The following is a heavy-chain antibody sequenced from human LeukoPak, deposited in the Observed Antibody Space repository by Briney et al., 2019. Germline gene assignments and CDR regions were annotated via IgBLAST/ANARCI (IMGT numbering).Heavy chain of an antibody. J-gene: IGHJ4*02. D-gene: IGHD2-2*01. CDR3: AKDQGQAVVPRRFDY. V-gene: IGHV3-23*01. Sequence: GGSLRLSCAASGFMFSNFAMSWVRQAPGKGLEWVSTIYYSGGNTYSADSVKGRFTTSRDNAKNTLYLQMNSLRVEDTAVYYCAKDQGQAVVPRRFDYWGQGTLVTVSS. CDR2: IYYSGGNT. CDR1: GFMFSNFA.